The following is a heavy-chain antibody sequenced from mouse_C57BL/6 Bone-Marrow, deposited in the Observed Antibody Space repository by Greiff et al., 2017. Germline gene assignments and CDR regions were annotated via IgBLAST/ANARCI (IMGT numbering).Heavy chain of an antibody. CDR2: IDPSDSET. CDR1: GYTFTSYW. Sequence: QVQLKQPGAELVRPGSSVKLSCKASGYTFTSYWMHWVKQRPIQGLEWIGNIDPSDSETHYNQKFKDKATLTVDKSSSTAYMQLSSLTSEDSAVYYCARLEFDGSSGDWYFDVWGTGTTVTVSS. V-gene: IGHV1-52*01. J-gene: IGHJ1*03. D-gene: IGHD1-1*01. CDR3: ARLEFDGSSGDWYFDV.